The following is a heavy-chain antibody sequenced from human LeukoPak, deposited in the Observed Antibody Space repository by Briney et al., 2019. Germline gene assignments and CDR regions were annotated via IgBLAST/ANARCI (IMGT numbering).Heavy chain of an antibody. V-gene: IGHV4-34*01. J-gene: IGHJ4*02. CDR3: ASTYYDFWSGYSRPGYFDY. CDR2: INHSGST. CDR1: GGSFSGYY. D-gene: IGHD3-3*01. Sequence: PSETLSLTCAVYGGSFSGYYWSWIRQPPGKGLEWIGEINHSGSTNYNPSLKSRVTISVDTSKNQFSLKLSSVTAAGTAVYYCASTYYDFWSGYSRPGYFDYWGQGTLVTVSS.